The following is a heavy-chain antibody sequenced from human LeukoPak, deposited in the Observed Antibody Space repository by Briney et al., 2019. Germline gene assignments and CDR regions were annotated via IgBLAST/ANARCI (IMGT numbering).Heavy chain of an antibody. J-gene: IGHJ4*02. V-gene: IGHV4-59*01. D-gene: IGHD6-13*01. CDR3: ARGVYVAAAQYGY. Sequence: PSETLSLTCTVSGGSISSYYWSWIRQPPGKGLEWIGYIYYSGTTNYNPSLKSRVTISVDTSKNQFSLKLSSVTAADTAVYYCARGVYVAAAQYGYWGQGTLVTVSS. CDR2: IYYSGTT. CDR1: GGSISSYY.